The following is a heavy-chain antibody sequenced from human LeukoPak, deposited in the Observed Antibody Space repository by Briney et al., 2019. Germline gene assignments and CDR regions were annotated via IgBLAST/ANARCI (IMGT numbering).Heavy chain of an antibody. CDR3: VRGGTYWTVS. CDR1: GFVFSASY. J-gene: IGHJ5*01. Sequence: GGSLSLSCAASGFVFSASYMSWVRKAPGKRLEWVATIKPDGSEKYHVDSVSGRFTISRDNTNDSLFLQMNSLRVDGTAVYYCVRGGTYWTVSWGQGTLVNVS. V-gene: IGHV3-7*01. CDR2: IKPDGSEK.